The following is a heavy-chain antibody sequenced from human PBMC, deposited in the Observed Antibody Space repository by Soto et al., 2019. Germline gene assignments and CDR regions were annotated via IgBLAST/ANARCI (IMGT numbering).Heavy chain of an antibody. Sequence: QVQLVQSGAEVKKPGSSVKVSCKASGGTFSSYAISWVRQAPGQGLEWMGGIIPIFGTANYAQKFQGRVTITADESTNTAYMELSQLGSEEPGVYYCARDHCTNCCCYLGGAFDYWGQGTLVTVSS. CDR2: IIPIFGTA. V-gene: IGHV1-69*01. J-gene: IGHJ4*02. CDR3: ARDHCTNCCCYLGGAFDY. CDR1: GGTFSSYA. D-gene: IGHD2-8*01.